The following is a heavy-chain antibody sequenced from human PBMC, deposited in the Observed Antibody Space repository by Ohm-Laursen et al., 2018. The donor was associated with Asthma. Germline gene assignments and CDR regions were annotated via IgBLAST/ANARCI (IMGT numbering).Heavy chain of an antibody. CDR2: IKQDGSEK. CDR3: AREEAYYYGSGSYYAYYYGMDV. J-gene: IGHJ6*02. Sequence: SLRPSCTASGFTFSSYWMSWVRQAPGKGLEWVANIKQDGSEKYYVDSVKGRFTISRDNAKNSLYLQMNSLRAEDTAVYYCAREEAYYYGSGSYYAYYYGMDVWGQGTTVTVSS. V-gene: IGHV3-7*01. CDR1: GFTFSSYW. D-gene: IGHD3-10*01.